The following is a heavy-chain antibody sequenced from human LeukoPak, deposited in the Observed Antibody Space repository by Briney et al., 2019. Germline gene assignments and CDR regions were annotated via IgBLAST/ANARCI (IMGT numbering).Heavy chain of an antibody. J-gene: IGHJ6*02. V-gene: IGHV3-7*03. Sequence: GGSLRLSCAASGFTVSSNYMSWVRQAPGKGLEWVANINQDGSEKYYVDSVKGRFAISRDNAKNSLYLQMNSLRAEDTAVHYCARGLGYSYGYGPGAMDIWGQGTTVAVSS. CDR3: ARGLGYSYGYGPGAMDI. CDR2: INQDGSEK. CDR1: GFTVSSNY. D-gene: IGHD5-18*01.